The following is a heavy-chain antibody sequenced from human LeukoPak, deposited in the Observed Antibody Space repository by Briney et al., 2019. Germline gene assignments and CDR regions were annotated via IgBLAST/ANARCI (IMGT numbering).Heavy chain of an antibody. Sequence: PGGSLRLSCAASGFTFSSYGMHWVRQAPGKGLEWVAFIRYDGSNKYYADSVKGRFTISRDNAKNSLYLQMNSLRAEDTAVYYCTRDPRRLDYWGQGTLVTVSS. CDR1: GFTFSSYG. CDR3: TRDPRRLDY. CDR2: IRYDGSNK. J-gene: IGHJ4*02. V-gene: IGHV3-30*02.